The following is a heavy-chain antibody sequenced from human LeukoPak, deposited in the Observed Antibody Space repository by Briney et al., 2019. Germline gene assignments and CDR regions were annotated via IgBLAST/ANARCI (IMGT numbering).Heavy chain of an antibody. Sequence: GGSLRLSCAASGFTFSSYGMHWVRQAPGKGLEWVSVIYSGGSTYHADSVKGRFTISRDNSKNTLYLQMNSLRAEDTAVYYCARGSGSYYDSSGYYYFDYWGQGTLVTVSS. D-gene: IGHD3-22*01. CDR1: GFTFSSYG. CDR3: ARGSGSYYDSSGYYYFDY. V-gene: IGHV3-53*01. J-gene: IGHJ4*02. CDR2: IYSGGST.